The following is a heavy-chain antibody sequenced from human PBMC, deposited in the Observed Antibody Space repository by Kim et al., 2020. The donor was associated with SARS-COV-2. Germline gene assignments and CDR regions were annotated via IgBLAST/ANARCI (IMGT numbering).Heavy chain of an antibody. CDR1: GFTFGDYA. J-gene: IGHJ6*02. V-gene: IGHV3-9*01. D-gene: IGHD6-19*01. CDR3: AKDIGSSGWSNGDYYYGMDV. Sequence: GGSLRLSCAASGFTFGDYAMHWVRQAPGKGLEWVSGISWNSGSIGYADSVKGRFTISRDNAKNSLYLQMNSLRAEDTALYYCAKDIGSSGWSNGDYYYGMDVWGQGTTVTVSS. CDR2: ISWNSGSI.